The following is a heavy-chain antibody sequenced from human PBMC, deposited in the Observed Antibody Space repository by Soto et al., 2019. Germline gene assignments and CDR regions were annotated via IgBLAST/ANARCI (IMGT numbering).Heavy chain of an antibody. CDR2: ISSNGGST. D-gene: IGHD6-13*01. J-gene: IGHJ4*02. V-gene: IGHV3-64D*06. CDR1: GFTFSSYA. CDR3: VSSRWQQLPSC. Sequence: EVQLVESGGGLVQPGGSLRLSCSASGFTFSSYAMHWVRQAPGKGLEYVSAISSNGGSTYYADSVKARFPISRDNSKNTRYLQMSRLRAEDTAVYYCVSSRWQQLPSCWGQGTLVTVSS.